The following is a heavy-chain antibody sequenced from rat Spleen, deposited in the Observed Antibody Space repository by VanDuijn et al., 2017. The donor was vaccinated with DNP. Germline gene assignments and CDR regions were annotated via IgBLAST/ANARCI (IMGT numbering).Heavy chain of an antibody. V-gene: IGHV3-3*01. CDR3: ARGDYGGYSHWFDY. CDR2: INSAGNT. CDR1: GYSITSPYR. D-gene: IGHD1-11*01. Sequence: EVQFQESGPGLLKPSHSHSLTCSVTGYSITSPYRWSWIRKFPGDNLEWMVYINSAGNTNYNPSLKSRISITKDTSKNQFFLQVDSVTTEDTATYYCARGDYGGYSHWFDYWGQGTLVTVSS. J-gene: IGHJ3*01.